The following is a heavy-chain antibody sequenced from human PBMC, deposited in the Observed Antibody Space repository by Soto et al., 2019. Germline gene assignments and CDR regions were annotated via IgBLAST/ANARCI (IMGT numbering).Heavy chain of an antibody. CDR2: ISGSGGST. CDR1: GFTFSSYA. CDR3: PPHPAFTVVAATRGDRFGFDP. D-gene: IGHD2-15*01. V-gene: IGHV3-23*01. Sequence: GGSLRLSCAASGFTFSSYAMSWVRQAPGKGLEWVSAISGSGGSTYYADSVKGRFTISRDNSKNTLYLQMNSLRAEDTAVYYCPPHPAFTVVAATRGDRFGFDPWGQGTLVTVSS. J-gene: IGHJ5*02.